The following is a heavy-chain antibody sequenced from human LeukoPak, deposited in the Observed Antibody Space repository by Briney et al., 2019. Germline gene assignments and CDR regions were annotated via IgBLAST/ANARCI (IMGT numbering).Heavy chain of an antibody. CDR2: IWYDGSNK. D-gene: IGHD3-22*01. CDR1: GFTFSSYG. Sequence: TGGSLRLSCAASGFTFSSYGMHWVRQAPGKGLEWVAVIWYDGSNKYYADSVKGRFTISRDNSKNTLYLQMNSLRAEDTAVYYCARDETYDYESNGYLDFWGQGTVVTVSS. J-gene: IGHJ4*02. CDR3: ARDETYDYESNGYLDF. V-gene: IGHV3-33*01.